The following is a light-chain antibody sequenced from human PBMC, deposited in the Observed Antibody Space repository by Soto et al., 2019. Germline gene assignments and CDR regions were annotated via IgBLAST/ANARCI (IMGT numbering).Light chain of an antibody. Sequence: EIVMTQSPVTLSVSPGGRATLSCRASQSISDTLAWYQQKPGQAPRLLIYGASTRATGVPARSTGSGSGKEFNLTISRLQFDDSAVYYCQQYNNWWTFGQGNKVDIK. V-gene: IGKV3-15*01. CDR3: QQYNNWWT. CDR1: QSISDT. J-gene: IGKJ1*01. CDR2: GAS.